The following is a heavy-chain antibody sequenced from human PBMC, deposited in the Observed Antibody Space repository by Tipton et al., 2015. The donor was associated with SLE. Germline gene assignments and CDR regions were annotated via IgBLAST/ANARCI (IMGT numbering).Heavy chain of an antibody. CDR3: AKENDF. J-gene: IGHJ4*02. V-gene: IGHV3-23*03. CDR1: GFTFSSYD. Sequence: SLRLSCAAPGFTFSSYDMYWVRHAPGKGLEWVSLISSGGNPYYADSVKGRFTISRDNSKNTVHLQMNSLRPEDTAVYYCAKENDFWGQGTLVTVSS. CDR2: ISSGGNP.